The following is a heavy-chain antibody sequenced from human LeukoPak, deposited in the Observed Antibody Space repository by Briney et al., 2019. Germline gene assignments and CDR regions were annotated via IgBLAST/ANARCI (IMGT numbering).Heavy chain of an antibody. V-gene: IGHV4-59*01. D-gene: IGHD4/OR15-4a*01. Sequence: SETLSLTCTGSGGSISHYYWSWIRQPPGKGLEWIGYIYYSGTTNYNPSLKSRVTISVDTSKNQFSLKLNSVTAADTAVYYCAREDPRTKVPEGMDVWGQGTTVTVSS. CDR1: GGSISHYY. J-gene: IGHJ6*02. CDR2: IYYSGTT. CDR3: AREDPRTKVPEGMDV.